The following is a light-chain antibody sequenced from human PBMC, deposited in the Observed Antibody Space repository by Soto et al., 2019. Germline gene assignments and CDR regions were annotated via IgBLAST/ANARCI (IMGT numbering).Light chain of an antibody. Sequence: QSVLTQPPSASGTPGQRVTISCSGSSSNIGSNTVNWYQQLPGTAPKLLIYSNNQRPSGVPDRSSGSKSGTSASLAISGLQSEDEAEYYCAAWDDSLNGLVFGGGTKVTVL. CDR2: SNN. CDR3: AAWDDSLNGLV. CDR1: SSNIGSNT. J-gene: IGLJ2*01. V-gene: IGLV1-44*01.